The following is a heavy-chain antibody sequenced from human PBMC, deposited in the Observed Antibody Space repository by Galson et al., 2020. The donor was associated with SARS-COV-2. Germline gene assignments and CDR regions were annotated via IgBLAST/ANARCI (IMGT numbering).Heavy chain of an antibody. J-gene: IGHJ4*02. V-gene: IGHV3-30*04. CDR3: ARGWEWELPYFLDY. CDR1: GFTFSNYV. Sequence: GGSLRLSCAASGFTFSNYVMHWVRQAPGKGPEWVAVISSAGSNSFYADSLKGRFTISRDNSKSTLYLQMNSLRAEDTAVYYCARGWEWELPYFLDYLGQGTLVTVSS. D-gene: IGHD1-26*01. CDR2: ISSAGSNS.